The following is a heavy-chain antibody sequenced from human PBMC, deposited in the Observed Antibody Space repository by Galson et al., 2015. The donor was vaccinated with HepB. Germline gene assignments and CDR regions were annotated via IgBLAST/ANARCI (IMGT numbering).Heavy chain of an antibody. J-gene: IGHJ4*02. V-gene: IGHV3-33*01. CDR3: ARDGGRGYTNGYFDY. CDR1: GFTFSSHG. D-gene: IGHD5-18*01. Sequence: SLRLSCATSGFTFSSHGMHWVRQAPGKGLEWVAVIWYDDTYKYYTESVKGRFTISRDSAKNTSSLQMNSLRVENTAVYYCARDGGRGYTNGYFDYWGRGTLVTVSS. CDR2: IWYDDTYK.